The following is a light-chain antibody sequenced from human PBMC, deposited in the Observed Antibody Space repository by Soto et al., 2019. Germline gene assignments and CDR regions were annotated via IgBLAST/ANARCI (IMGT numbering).Light chain of an antibody. Sequence: EIVLMQSPGTLSLSPGERATLSCRASQSFRGLLAWYQQKPGQAPRLLIYDAYNRATGIPPRFSGSGSGTDFTLTISSLEPEDSAVYYCQQRHMWPITFGQGTRLE. J-gene: IGKJ5*01. CDR3: QQRHMWPIT. CDR2: DAY. V-gene: IGKV3-11*01. CDR1: QSFRGL.